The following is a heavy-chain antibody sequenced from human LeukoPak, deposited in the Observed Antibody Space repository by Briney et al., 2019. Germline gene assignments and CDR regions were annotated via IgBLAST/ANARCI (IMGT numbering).Heavy chain of an antibody. Sequence: ASVKVSCKASGYTFTGYYMHWVRQAPGQGLEWMGWINPNSGGTNYAQKFQGRVTMTRDTSISTAYMELSRLRSDDTAVYYCARDYVAVAGVYYFDCWGQGTLVTVSS. D-gene: IGHD6-19*01. J-gene: IGHJ4*02. CDR1: GYTFTGYY. V-gene: IGHV1-2*02. CDR2: INPNSGGT. CDR3: ARDYVAVAGVYYFDC.